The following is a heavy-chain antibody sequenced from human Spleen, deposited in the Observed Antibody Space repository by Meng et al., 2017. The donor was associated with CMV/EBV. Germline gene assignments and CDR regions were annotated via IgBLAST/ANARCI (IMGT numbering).Heavy chain of an antibody. CDR1: GFTLSDYY. D-gene: IGHD4-17*01. Sequence: GESLKISCAASGFTLSDYYVSWIRQAPGKGLEWVSGIGWNGNSVEYAGSVKGRFTIARDNSKNTLYLQMNSLRADDTAVYYCAKGSDYGDYGWFDSWGQGTLVTVSS. CDR2: IGWNGNSV. J-gene: IGHJ5*01. CDR3: AKGSDYGDYGWFDS. V-gene: IGHV3-11*04.